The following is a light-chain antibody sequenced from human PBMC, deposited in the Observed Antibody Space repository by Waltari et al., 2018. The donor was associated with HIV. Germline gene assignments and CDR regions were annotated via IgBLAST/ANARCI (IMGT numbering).Light chain of an antibody. Sequence: EIVMTQSPATLSVSPGERVTLSCRASQTINSNLAWYQQKPGQAPRLLIYDASTRATGIPARFSGSGSGTDFTLTISSLQSQDFAVYYCQQYDNWPPDTFGQGTKLEIK. V-gene: IGKV3D-15*01. CDR3: QQYDNWPPDT. CDR2: DAS. J-gene: IGKJ2*01. CDR1: QTINSN.